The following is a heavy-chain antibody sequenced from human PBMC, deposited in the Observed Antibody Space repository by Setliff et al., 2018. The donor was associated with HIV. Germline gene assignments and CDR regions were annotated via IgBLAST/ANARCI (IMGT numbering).Heavy chain of an antibody. CDR2: INHGGST. CDR3: ARDNYDSRGYFFGY. J-gene: IGHJ4*02. D-gene: IGHD3-22*01. Sequence: SETLSLTCAIYSGSFSGYFWSWIRQPPGKGLEWIGEINHGGSTNYNPSLKSRVTISVDTSKNQFSLQLSSVTAADTAVYYCARDNYDSRGYFFGYWGQGALVTVSS. CDR1: SGSFSGYF. V-gene: IGHV4-34*01.